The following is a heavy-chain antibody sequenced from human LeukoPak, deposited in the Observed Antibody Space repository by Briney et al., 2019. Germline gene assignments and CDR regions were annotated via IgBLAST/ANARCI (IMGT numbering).Heavy chain of an antibody. CDR3: ASGYYDSSGSPNWFDP. J-gene: IGHJ5*02. D-gene: IGHD3-22*01. CDR1: GFTFSSSA. V-gene: IGHV3-21*01. Sequence: GGSLRLSCAASGFTFSSSAMSWVRQAPGKGLEWVSAISNNGGYTYYADSVKGRFTISRDNAKNSLYLQMNSLRAEDTAVYYCASGYYDSSGSPNWFDPWGQGTLVTVSS. CDR2: ISNNGGYT.